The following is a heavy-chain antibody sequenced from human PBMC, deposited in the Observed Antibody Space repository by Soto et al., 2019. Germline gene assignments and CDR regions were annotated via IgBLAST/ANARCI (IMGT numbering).Heavy chain of an antibody. V-gene: IGHV2-5*02. CDR2: IYWDDDK. J-gene: IGHJ4*02. Sequence: QITLKESGPTLVKPTQTLTLTCTFSGFSLSTSGVGVGWIRQPPGKALEWLALIYWDDDKRYSPSLKSRLTITKETSKNQVVLTMTNMDPVDTATYYCAPSRSEVVAANFDYWGQGTLVTVSS. D-gene: IGHD2-15*01. CDR3: APSRSEVVAANFDY. CDR1: GFSLSTSGVG.